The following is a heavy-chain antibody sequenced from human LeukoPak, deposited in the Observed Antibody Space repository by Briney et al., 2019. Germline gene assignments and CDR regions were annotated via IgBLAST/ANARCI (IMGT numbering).Heavy chain of an antibody. V-gene: IGHV4-39*01. J-gene: IGHJ5*02. CDR3: ATLPTESGSPFDP. CDR1: GGSISSTSYY. D-gene: IGHD3-10*01. CDR2: IYYIGIT. Sequence: PSETLSLTCTVSGGSISSTSYYWGWIRQPPGTGLEWIGSIYYIGITYYNPSLESRVTISLDTSKNQFSLKLNSVTAADTAVYFCATLPTESGSPFDPWGQGTLVIVSS.